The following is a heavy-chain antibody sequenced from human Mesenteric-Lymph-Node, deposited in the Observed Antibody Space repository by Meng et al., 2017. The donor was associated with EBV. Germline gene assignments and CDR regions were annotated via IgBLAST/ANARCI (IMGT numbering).Heavy chain of an antibody. V-gene: IGHV4-61*01. D-gene: IGHD2/OR15-2a*01. J-gene: IGHJ5*02. CDR1: GDSVSSTRCY. CDR2: IFNSGST. CDR3: ARVSGPYYSPWFDP. Sequence: QVQLQASGPGLVKPSETLSLTCTVSGDSVSSTRCYWSWIRQPPGRGLEWIGYIFNSGSTNYNPSLRSRATISVDTSRNQFSLTLNSVTAADTAVYYCARVSGPYYSPWFDPWGQGSLVTVSS.